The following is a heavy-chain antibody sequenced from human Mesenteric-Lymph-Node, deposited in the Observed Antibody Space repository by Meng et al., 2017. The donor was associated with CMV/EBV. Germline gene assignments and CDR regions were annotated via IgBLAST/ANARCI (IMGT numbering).Heavy chain of an antibody. CDR1: GYTFTTYW. CDR2: IYPGDSDT. J-gene: IGHJ6*02. D-gene: IGHD2-2*01. CDR3: ARRSGGVPATMGYLYYYNMDV. V-gene: IGHV5-51*01. Sequence: GESLKISCKGSGYTFTTYWIGWVRQMPGKGLEWMGIIYPGDSDTRYSPSFQGQVTISADKSISTAYLQWSSLKASDNAMYYCARRSGGVPATMGYLYYYNMDVWGQGTTVTVSS.